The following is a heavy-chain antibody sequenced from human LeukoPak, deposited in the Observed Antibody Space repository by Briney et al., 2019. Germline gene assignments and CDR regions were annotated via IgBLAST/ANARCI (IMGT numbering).Heavy chain of an antibody. CDR1: GFTFSCYA. V-gene: IGHV3-23*01. CDR2: ISGTGGNT. Sequence: GRTLMLPCATSGFTFSCYAMSCGRQAPGEGLEWVSGISGTGGNTKYTDSVKGRFTTSREQSKNSLYLQMNSLRAEDTAMYYCARDRARVVRGAPNNWFDPWGQGTLVTVSS. J-gene: IGHJ5*02. CDR3: ARDRARVVRGAPNNWFDP. D-gene: IGHD3-10*01.